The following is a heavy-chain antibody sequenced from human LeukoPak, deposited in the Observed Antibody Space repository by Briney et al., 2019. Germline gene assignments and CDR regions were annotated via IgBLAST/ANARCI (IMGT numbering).Heavy chain of an antibody. J-gene: IGHJ4*02. CDR2: IKQDGSEK. CDR3: ARDGKQHLARFYFDC. D-gene: IGHD1/OR15-1a*01. Sequence: QSGGSLRLSCAASGFTFSSYWMSWVRQAPGKGLEWVANIKQDGSEKYYVDSVKGRFTVSRDNARNSLTLQMNGLRAEDTALYYCARDGKQHLARFYFDCWGQGALVTVSS. V-gene: IGHV3-7*03. CDR1: GFTFSSYW.